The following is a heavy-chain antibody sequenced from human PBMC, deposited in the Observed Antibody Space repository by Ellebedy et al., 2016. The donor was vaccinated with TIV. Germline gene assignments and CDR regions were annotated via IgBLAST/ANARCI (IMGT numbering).Heavy chain of an antibody. CDR1: GFTFSRSG. J-gene: IGHJ4*02. D-gene: IGHD2-8*02. CDR2: IWLDGSKE. CDR3: ARDKNTGYIDY. V-gene: IGHV3-33*01. Sequence: GESLKISCAASGFTFSRSGMHWVRQAPGKGLEWVAIIWLDGSKEYYADSLKGRFTISRDISKNTLYMQMNSLRAEETAVYYCARDKNTGYIDYWGQGALVTVSS.